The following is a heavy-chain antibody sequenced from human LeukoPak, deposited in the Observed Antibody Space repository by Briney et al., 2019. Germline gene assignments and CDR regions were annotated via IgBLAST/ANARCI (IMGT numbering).Heavy chain of an antibody. J-gene: IGHJ4*02. CDR2: ISYDGSNK. CDR3: ARGAPNIVVVPAAMFYPYFDY. D-gene: IGHD2-2*01. Sequence: PGGSLRLSCAASGLTFSSYAMHWVRQAPGKGLEWVAVISYDGSNKYYADSVKGRFTISRDNSKNTLYLQMNSLRAEDTAVYYCARGAPNIVVVPAAMFYPYFDYWGQGTLVTVSS. CDR1: GLTFSSYA. V-gene: IGHV3-30-3*01.